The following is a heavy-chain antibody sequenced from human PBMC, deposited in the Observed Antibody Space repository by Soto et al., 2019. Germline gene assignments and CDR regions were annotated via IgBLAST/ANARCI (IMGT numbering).Heavy chain of an antibody. CDR1: GYTFTSYA. V-gene: IGHV1-3*01. Sequence: QVQLVQSGAEVKKPGASVKVSCKASGYTFTSYAMHWVRQAPGQRLEWMGWINAGNGNTKYSQKFQGRVTITRDTSASTAYMELSSLRSEDTAVYYGARSSSGWPLVDYWGQGTLVTVSS. CDR2: INAGNGNT. J-gene: IGHJ4*02. CDR3: ARSSSGWPLVDY. D-gene: IGHD6-19*01.